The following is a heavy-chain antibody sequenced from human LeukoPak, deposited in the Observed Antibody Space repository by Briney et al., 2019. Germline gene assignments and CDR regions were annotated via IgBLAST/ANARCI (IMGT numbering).Heavy chain of an antibody. CDR3: ARSPGSCSSTSCYDYYYYGMDV. D-gene: IGHD2-2*01. CDR1: GGSISSGGYY. CDR2: IYYSGST. J-gene: IGHJ6*02. V-gene: IGHV4-31*03. Sequence: PSETLSLTCTVSGGSISSGGYYWSWIRQHPGKGLEWIGYIYYSGSTYYNPSLKSRVTISVDTSKNQFSLKLSSVTAADTAVYYCARSPGSCSSTSCYDYYYYGMDVWGQGTTVTVSS.